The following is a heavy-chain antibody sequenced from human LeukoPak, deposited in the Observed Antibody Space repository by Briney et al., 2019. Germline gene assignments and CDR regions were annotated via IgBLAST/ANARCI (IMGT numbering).Heavy chain of an antibody. CDR1: GGSVGGYF. J-gene: IGHJ3*02. CDR2: IHDSGIT. Sequence: PSETLSLTCTVSGGSVGGYFWSWIRQPPGMGLEFIAFIHDSGITNYNPSLKSRIFISLDTSGNQFSLNMRSVAAADTAVYYCASSDYGDEKWAFDIWGQGTMVTVSS. V-gene: IGHV4-4*09. CDR3: ASSDYGDEKWAFDI. D-gene: IGHD4-17*01.